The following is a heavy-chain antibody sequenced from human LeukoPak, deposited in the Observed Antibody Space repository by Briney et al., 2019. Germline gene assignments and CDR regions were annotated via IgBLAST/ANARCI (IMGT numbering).Heavy chain of an antibody. CDR2: IYPGDSDT. CDR1: GYSFTSYW. Sequence: GESLKISCKGSGYSFTSYWIGWVRQMPGKGLEWMGIIYPGDSDTRYSPSFQGQVTISADKSISTAYLQWSSLKASDTAMYYCARSAMVRAVINWFDPWGQGTLVTVSS. J-gene: IGHJ5*02. V-gene: IGHV5-51*01. D-gene: IGHD3-10*01. CDR3: ARSAMVRAVINWFDP.